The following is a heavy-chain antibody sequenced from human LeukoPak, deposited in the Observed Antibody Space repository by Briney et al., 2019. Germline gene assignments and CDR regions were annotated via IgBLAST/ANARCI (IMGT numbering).Heavy chain of an antibody. D-gene: IGHD3-22*01. J-gene: IGHJ3*02. CDR3: ARDLGTRYYDSSGTDAFDI. Sequence: SETLSLTCTVSGGSISSYYWSWIRQPPGKGLEWIGYIYYTGSTKYNPSLTSRVTISVDTSKNQFSLKLSSVTAADTAVYYCARDLGTRYYDSSGTDAFDIWGQGTMVTVSS. CDR2: IYYTGST. CDR1: GGSISSYY. V-gene: IGHV4-59*01.